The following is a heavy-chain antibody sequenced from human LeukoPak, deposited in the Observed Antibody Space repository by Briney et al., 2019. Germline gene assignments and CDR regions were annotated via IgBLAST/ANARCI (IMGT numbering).Heavy chain of an antibody. CDR1: GFTFSSYS. CDR3: ARDFDYDFWSGYSVTPSLGYFDY. D-gene: IGHD3-3*01. V-gene: IGHV3-48*01. J-gene: IGHJ4*02. CDR2: ISSSSSTI. Sequence: GGSLRLSCAASGFTFSSYSMNWVRQAPGKGLEWVSYISSSSSTIYYADSVKGRFTISRDNAKNSLYLQMNSLRAEDTAVYYCARDFDYDFWSGYSVTPSLGYFDYWGQGTLVTVSS.